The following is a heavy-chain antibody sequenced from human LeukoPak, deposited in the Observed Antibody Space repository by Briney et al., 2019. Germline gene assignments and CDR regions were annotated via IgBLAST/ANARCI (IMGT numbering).Heavy chain of an antibody. Sequence: SETLSLTCAVYGGSFSNYYWSWLRQPPGKGPEWIGEINHSGNTNYNPSLKSRVTISRDTSTNQFSLEVSSVTAADTAVYYCAKGEAAIGTDAFDTWGQGTMVTVSS. J-gene: IGHJ3*02. CDR1: GGSFSNYY. CDR2: INHSGNT. CDR3: AKGEAAIGTDAFDT. D-gene: IGHD1-1*01. V-gene: IGHV4-34*01.